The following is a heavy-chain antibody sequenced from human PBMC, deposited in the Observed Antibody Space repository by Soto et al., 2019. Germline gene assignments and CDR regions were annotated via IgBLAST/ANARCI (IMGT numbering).Heavy chain of an antibody. Sequence: PSETLSLTCTVSGGSIISGDYYWSWIRQTPGKGLEWIGHIHYSGSTNYNPSLKSRVTISVDTSKNQFSLKLSSVTAADTAVYYCARYGSGSYSWYNWFEPWGQGTLVTVPS. CDR2: IHYSGST. J-gene: IGHJ5*02. CDR1: GGSIISGDYY. V-gene: IGHV4-61*08. CDR3: ARYGSGSYSWYNWFEP. D-gene: IGHD3-10*01.